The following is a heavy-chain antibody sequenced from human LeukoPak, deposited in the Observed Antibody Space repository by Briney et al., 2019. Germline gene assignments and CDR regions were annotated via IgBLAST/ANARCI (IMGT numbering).Heavy chain of an antibody. Sequence: ASVKVSCKASGGTFSSYGISWVRQAPGQGLEWMGGIIPIFGTANYAQKFQGRVTITADESTSTAYMELSSLRSEDTAVYYCARQEFALGYYYGMDVWGQGTTVTVSS. D-gene: IGHD2-21*01. CDR3: ARQEFALGYYYGMDV. CDR2: IIPIFGTA. V-gene: IGHV1-69*13. CDR1: GGTFSSYG. J-gene: IGHJ6*02.